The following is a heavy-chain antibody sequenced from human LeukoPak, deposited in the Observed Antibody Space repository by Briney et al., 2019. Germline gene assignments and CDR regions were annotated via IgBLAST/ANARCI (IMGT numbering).Heavy chain of an antibody. Sequence: GGSLRLSCSASGFTVNSYNMNWVRQAPGKGLEWVSCIISSGTKYYADSVKGRFTTSRDNGKSSLFLEMNRLRHEDTAVYYCARGPSSSSWSRFDPWGQGTLVTVSS. V-gene: IGHV3-48*02. CDR3: ARGPSSSSWSRFDP. D-gene: IGHD6-13*01. CDR1: GFTVNSYN. J-gene: IGHJ5*02. CDR2: IISSGTK.